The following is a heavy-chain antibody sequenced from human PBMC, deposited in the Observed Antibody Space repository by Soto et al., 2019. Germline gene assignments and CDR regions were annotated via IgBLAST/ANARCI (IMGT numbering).Heavy chain of an antibody. Sequence: PGGSLRLSCAASGFTVSSDYMSWVRQAPGKGLEWVSVIYTGGSTYYADSVKGRFTFSRDNAKNSVYLQMSSLRAEDTAVYYCARDIRAIAFDYWGQGTLVTVSS. D-gene: IGHD3-10*01. V-gene: IGHV3-53*01. CDR3: ARDIRAIAFDY. CDR1: GFTVSSDY. J-gene: IGHJ4*02. CDR2: IYTGGST.